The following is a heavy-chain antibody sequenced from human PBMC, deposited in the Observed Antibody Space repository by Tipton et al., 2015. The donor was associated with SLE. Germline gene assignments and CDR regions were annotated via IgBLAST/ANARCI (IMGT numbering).Heavy chain of an antibody. CDR2: IYPGDSDT. Sequence: YWSWIRQPPGKGLEWIGIIYPGDSDTRYSPSFQGQVTISADKSISTAYLQWSSLKASDTAMYYCASGGSGVGAFDIWGQGTMVTVSS. J-gene: IGHJ3*02. CDR3: ASGGSGVGAFDI. D-gene: IGHD2-15*01. V-gene: IGHV5-51*01. CDR1: YW.